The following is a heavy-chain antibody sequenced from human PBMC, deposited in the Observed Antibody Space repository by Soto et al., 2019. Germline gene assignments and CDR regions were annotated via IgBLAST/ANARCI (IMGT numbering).Heavy chain of an antibody. CDR3: AKDRGRY. V-gene: IGHV4-61*01. CDR2: ISNSGIS. CDR1: GDSVTSVNYF. Sequence: SETLSLTCAVSGDSVTSVNYFWTWIRQPPGGGLEWIGYISNSGISKYNPSLKSRVAMSQDTSKNQFSLNLHSVTAADTAGYFCAKDRGRYWGQGTLVTVSS. J-gene: IGHJ4*02. D-gene: IGHD3-10*01.